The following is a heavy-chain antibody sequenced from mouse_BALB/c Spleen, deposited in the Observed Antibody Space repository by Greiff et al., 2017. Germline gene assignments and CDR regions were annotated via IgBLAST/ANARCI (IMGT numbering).Heavy chain of an antibody. CDR3: TRVYGNYPDY. J-gene: IGHJ2*01. CDR1: GYTFTSYY. Sequence: QVQLQQSGAELVKPGASVKLSCKASGYTFTSYYMYWVKQRPGQGLEWIGEINPSNGGTNFNEKFKSKATLTVDKSSSTAYMQLSSLTSEDSAVYYCTRVYGNYPDYWGQGTTLTVSA. D-gene: IGHD2-1*01. V-gene: IGHV1S81*02. CDR2: INPSNGGT.